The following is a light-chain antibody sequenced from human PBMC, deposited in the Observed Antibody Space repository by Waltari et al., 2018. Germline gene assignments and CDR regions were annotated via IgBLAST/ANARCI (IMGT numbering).Light chain of an antibody. Sequence: QSALTQPASVSGSPGQSITIPCPGHSPDVTSYNYVSWYQQYPGKAPQLIIYDVTQRPSGISTRFSGSKSGNTASLTISGLQAEDEADYFCNSHSTTTPVVFGGGTKVTVL. V-gene: IGLV2-14*03. CDR2: DVT. CDR1: SPDVTSYNY. J-gene: IGLJ2*01. CDR3: NSHSTTTPVV.